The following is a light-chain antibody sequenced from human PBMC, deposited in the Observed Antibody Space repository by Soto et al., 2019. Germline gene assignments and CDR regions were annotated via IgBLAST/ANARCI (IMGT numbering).Light chain of an antibody. CDR3: SSYTISSTLYL. V-gene: IGLV2-14*01. J-gene: IGLJ1*01. CDR1: NSDVGTYDY. CDR2: DIS. Sequence: QSVLTQPASVSGSPGRSITISCAGSNSDVGTYDYVSWYQQHPGKAPKLIIYDISNRPSGVSNRFSGSKSDNTASLTISGLQAEDEADYYCSSYTISSTLYLFGTGTKVTVL.